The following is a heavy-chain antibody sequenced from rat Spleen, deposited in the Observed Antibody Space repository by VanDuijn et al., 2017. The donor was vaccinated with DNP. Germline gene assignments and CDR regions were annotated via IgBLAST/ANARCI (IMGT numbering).Heavy chain of an antibody. Sequence: EVQLVESGGGLVQPGRSLKLSCAASGFTFSDYNMVWVRQAPKQGLEWVATINYDGTTTSYRDSVKGRFTISRDNAKSTLYLEMDSLRSEDTATYYCAKPDYWGQGVMVTVSS. CDR2: INYDGTTT. CDR3: AKPDY. J-gene: IGHJ2*01. V-gene: IGHV5-7*01. CDR1: GFTFSDYN.